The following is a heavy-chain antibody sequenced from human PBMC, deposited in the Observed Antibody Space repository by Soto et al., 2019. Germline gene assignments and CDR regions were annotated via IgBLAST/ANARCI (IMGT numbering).Heavy chain of an antibody. J-gene: IGHJ6*02. CDR2: INPNSGGT. CDR1: VYTLNVYY. D-gene: IGHD3-9*01. V-gene: IGHV1-2*04. CDR3: ARGSTILYGMDL. Sequence: ASVKLSSTSSVYTLNVYYIHCVRKAPGQGLEWMGWINPNSGGTNYAQKFQGWVTMTRDTSISTAYMELSRLRSDDTAVYYCARGSTILYGMDLWGQGTTVTVSS.